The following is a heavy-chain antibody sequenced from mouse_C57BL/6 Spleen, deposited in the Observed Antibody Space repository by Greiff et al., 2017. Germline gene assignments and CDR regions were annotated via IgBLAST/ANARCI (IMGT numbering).Heavy chain of an antibody. V-gene: IGHV1-53*01. CDR3: AVGVPYAMDY. CDR2: INPSNGGT. Sequence: VKLLESGTELVKPGASVKLSCKASGYTFTSYWMHWVKQRPGQGLEWIGNINPSNGGTNYNEKFKSKATLTVDKSSSTAYMQLSSLTSEDSAVYYCAVGVPYAMDYWGQGTSVTVSA. J-gene: IGHJ4*01. CDR1: GYTFTSYW.